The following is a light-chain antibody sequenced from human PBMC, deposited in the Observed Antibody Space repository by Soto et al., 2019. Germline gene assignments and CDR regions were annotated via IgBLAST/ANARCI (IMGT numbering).Light chain of an antibody. J-gene: IGLJ2*01. CDR3: SSYTSSSHVV. CDR2: AVS. CDR1: SSDVGGYNY. V-gene: IGLV2-14*01. Sequence: QSALTQPASVSGSPGQSITISCTGTSSDVGGYNYVSWYQQHPGKAPKLMIYAVSNRPSGVSNRFSGSKSGNTASLTISGLQAEDEDDYYCSSYTSSSHVVFGGGTKLTVL.